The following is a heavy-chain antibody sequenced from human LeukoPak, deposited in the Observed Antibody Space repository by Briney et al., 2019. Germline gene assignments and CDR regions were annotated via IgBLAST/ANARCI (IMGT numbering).Heavy chain of an antibody. J-gene: IGHJ5*02. CDR3: ARGTTVTTYADL. CDR2: ISYSGST. V-gene: IGHV4-59*01. CDR1: GGSISGYH. D-gene: IGHD4-17*01. Sequence: SETLSLTCTVSGGSISGYHWSWIRQPPGKGLEWIGYISYSGSTTYNPSLKSRVTLSVDTSKNQFSLKLISVTAADTAVYYCARGTTVTTYADLWGQGTLVTVSS.